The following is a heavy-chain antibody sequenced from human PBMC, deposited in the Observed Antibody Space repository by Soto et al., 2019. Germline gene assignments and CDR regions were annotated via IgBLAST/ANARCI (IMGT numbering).Heavy chain of an antibody. V-gene: IGHV4-39*07. Sequence: SETLSLTCTVSGGSISSSSYYWGWIRQPPGKGLEWIGSIYYSGSTYYNPSLKSRVTISVDTSKNQFSLKLSSVTAADTAVYYCAREKTSGWSGYRGVDVWGQGTTVT. CDR1: GGSISSSSYY. D-gene: IGHD3-3*01. CDR3: AREKTSGWSGYRGVDV. CDR2: IYYSGST. J-gene: IGHJ6*02.